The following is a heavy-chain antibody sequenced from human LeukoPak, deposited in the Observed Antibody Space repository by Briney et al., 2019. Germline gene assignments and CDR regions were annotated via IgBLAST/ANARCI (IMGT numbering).Heavy chain of an antibody. Sequence: GSLRLSCAASGFTFSSYAMSWVRQAPGKGLEWIGYIYYSGSTNYNPSLKSRVTISVDTSKNQFSLKVSSVTAADTAVYYCASNYYGSGSLDYWGQGNLVTVSS. D-gene: IGHD3-10*01. CDR1: GFTFSSYA. CDR2: IYYSGST. J-gene: IGHJ4*02. V-gene: IGHV4-59*08. CDR3: ASNYYGSGSLDY.